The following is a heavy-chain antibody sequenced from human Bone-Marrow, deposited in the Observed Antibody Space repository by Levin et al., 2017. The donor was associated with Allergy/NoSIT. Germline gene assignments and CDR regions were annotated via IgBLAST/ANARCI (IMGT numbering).Heavy chain of an antibody. D-gene: IGHD3-16*01. CDR2: IYYLGNT. CDR1: GGSISSGGYY. V-gene: IGHV4-39*01. CDR3: ARRSPITQGHYSYYGMDV. Sequence: SETLSLTCTVSGGSISSGGYYWGWIRQPPGKGLEWIGSIYYLGNTYYSPSLMSRVTVSVDTSKNQFFLKLSSVTAADTAVYYCARRSPITQGHYSYYGMDVWGQGTTVTVSS. J-gene: IGHJ6*02.